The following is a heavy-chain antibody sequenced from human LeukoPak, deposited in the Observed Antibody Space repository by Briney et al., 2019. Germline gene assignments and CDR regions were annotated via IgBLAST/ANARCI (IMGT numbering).Heavy chain of an antibody. CDR1: NVSISSKSYY. V-gene: IGHV4-39*07. D-gene: IGHD2-21*02. CDR2: IYYSGTA. J-gene: IGHJ3*02. CDR3: ARHDFFAFDI. Sequence: SETLSLTCIVSNVSISSKSYYWGWIRQPPGKGLEWLGEIYYSGTANYNPSLGNRVTISVDKSKNQLSLRLSSVTAADTAVYYCARHDFFAFDIWGQGTMVTVSS.